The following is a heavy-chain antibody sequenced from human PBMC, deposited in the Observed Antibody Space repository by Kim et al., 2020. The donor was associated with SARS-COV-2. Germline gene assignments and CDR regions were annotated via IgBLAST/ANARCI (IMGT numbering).Heavy chain of an antibody. Sequence: GGSLRLSCAASGFTFSSYSMNWVRQAPGKGLEWVSYISDSSSTIHYADSVKGRFTISRDNAKNSLYLQMNSLRAEDTAVYYCAGKLLRYSYGMIVGTNDYYGRDVWGQETTVTVSS. CDR2: ISDSSSTI. CDR3: AGKLLRYSYGMIVGTNDYYGRDV. V-gene: IGHV3-48*04. J-gene: IGHJ6*02. CDR1: GFTFSSYS. D-gene: IGHD5-18*01.